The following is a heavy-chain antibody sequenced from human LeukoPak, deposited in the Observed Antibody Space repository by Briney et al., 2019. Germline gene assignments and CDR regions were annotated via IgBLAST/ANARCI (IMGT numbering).Heavy chain of an antibody. CDR2: ISAYNGNT. J-gene: IGHJ4*02. CDR3: ARSGLYYYDSSDHW. Sequence: GASVKVSCKASGYTFTSYGISWVRQAPGQGLEWMGWISAYNGNTNYAQKLQGRVTMTTDTSTSTAYMELRSLRSDDTAVYYCARSGLYYYDSSDHWWGQGTLVTVSS. V-gene: IGHV1-18*01. CDR1: GYTFTSYG. D-gene: IGHD3-22*01.